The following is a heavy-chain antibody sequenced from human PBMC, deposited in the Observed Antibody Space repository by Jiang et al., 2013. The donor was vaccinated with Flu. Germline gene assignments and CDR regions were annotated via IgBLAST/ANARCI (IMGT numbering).Heavy chain of an antibody. CDR1: EFTFSRFG. V-gene: IGHV3-33*01. CDR3: ARDSATDYNFDF. J-gene: IGHJ4*02. CDR2: IWYDGTNK. Sequence: RSLRLSCVASEFTFSRFGMHWVRQAPGKGLEWLAVIWYDGTNKYYRDSVKGRFTISRDNSKNTLYLQMNSLRVEDTGVYYCARDSATDYNFDFWGQGTLVTVSS. D-gene: IGHD4/OR15-4a*01.